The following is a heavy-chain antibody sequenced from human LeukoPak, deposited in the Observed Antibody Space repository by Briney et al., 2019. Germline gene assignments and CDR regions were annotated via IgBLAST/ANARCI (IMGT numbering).Heavy chain of an antibody. V-gene: IGHV5-10-1*01. CDR2: IDPSDSYT. J-gene: IGHJ4*02. Sequence: GESLKISCKGSGYSFTSYWISWVRRMPGKGLEWMGRIDPSDSYTNYSPSFQGHVTISADKSISTAYLQWSTLKASDTAMYYCARQGHNFFDYWGQGTLVTVSS. CDR1: GYSFTSYW. CDR3: ARQGHNFFDY.